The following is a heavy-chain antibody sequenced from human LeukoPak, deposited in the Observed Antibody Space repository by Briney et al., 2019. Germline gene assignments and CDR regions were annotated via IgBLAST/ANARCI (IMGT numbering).Heavy chain of an antibody. CDR2: INPTGGST. D-gene: IGHD3-10*01. CDR3: ARSTAQGYGENP. Sequence: ASVKVSCKASGYTFPSYFMHWVRQAPGQGLEWMGIINPTGGSTTYAQKFQGRVTMTRDTSISTAYMELSRLRSDDTAVYYCARSTAQGYGENPWGQGTLVTVSS. J-gene: IGHJ5*02. V-gene: IGHV1-46*01. CDR1: GYTFPSYF.